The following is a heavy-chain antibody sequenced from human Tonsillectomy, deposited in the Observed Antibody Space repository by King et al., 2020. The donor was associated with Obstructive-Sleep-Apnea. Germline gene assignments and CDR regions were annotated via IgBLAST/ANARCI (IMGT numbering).Heavy chain of an antibody. J-gene: IGHJ5*02. CDR3: AKGGPPYCSSASCYLS. V-gene: IGHV3-23*04. CDR1: GFTFSSYV. D-gene: IGHD2-2*01. CDR2: ISGSGGRT. Sequence: QLVQSGGGLVQPGGSQRLSCVVSGFTFSSYVMSWVRQAPGKGLEWVSSISGSGGRTYYGDSVKGRFTISRDNYKNTLYLQMNSLRAEDTAVYYCAKGGPPYCSSASCYLSWGRGTLVTVSS.